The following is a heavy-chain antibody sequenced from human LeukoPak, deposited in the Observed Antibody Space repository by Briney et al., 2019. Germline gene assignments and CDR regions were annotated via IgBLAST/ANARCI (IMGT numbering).Heavy chain of an antibody. J-gene: IGHJ4*02. CDR2: INTNTGNP. CDR3: ARDPSAGHIVVVTAPDY. Sequence: ASVKVSCKASGYTFTSYAMNWVRQAPGQGLEWMGWINTNTGNPTYAQCFTGRFVLSLETSVSTAYLQISSLKAEDTAVYYCARDPSAGHIVVVTAPDYWGQGTLVTVSS. CDR1: GYTFTSYA. V-gene: IGHV7-4-1*02. D-gene: IGHD2-21*02.